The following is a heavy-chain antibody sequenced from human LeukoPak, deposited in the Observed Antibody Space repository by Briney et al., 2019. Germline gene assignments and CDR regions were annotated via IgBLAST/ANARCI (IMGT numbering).Heavy chain of an antibody. D-gene: IGHD3-10*01. V-gene: IGHV3-13*01. CDR1: GFTFSSYG. CDR2: IGTAGDT. Sequence: PGGSLRLSCAASGFTFSSYGMHWVRQATGKGLEWVSAIGTAGDTYYPGSVKGRFTISRENARNSLYLQMNSLRAGDTAVYYCTRASMVRGVIAHFDYWGQGTLVTVSS. J-gene: IGHJ4*02. CDR3: TRASMVRGVIAHFDY.